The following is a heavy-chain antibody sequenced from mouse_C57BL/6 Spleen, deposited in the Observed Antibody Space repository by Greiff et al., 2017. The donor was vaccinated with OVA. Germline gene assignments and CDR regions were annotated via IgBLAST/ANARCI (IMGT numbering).Heavy chain of an antibody. J-gene: IGHJ2*01. Sequence: EVQLQQSGPELVKPGASVKISCKASGYTFTDYYMNWVKQSHGKSLEWIGDINPNNGGTSYNQKFKGKATLTVDKSSSTAYMELRSLTSEDSAVYYCARDYQLTGRRGFDYWGQGTTLTVSS. CDR3: ARDYQLTGRRGFDY. D-gene: IGHD4-1*01. CDR1: GYTFTDYY. V-gene: IGHV1-26*01. CDR2: INPNNGGT.